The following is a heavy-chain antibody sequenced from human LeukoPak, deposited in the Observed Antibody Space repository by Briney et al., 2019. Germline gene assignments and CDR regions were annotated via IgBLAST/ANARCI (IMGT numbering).Heavy chain of an antibody. CDR1: GFTFSGFW. CDR2: IKYDGSEK. J-gene: IGHJ4*02. CDR3: VRGGGSFDS. Sequence: GGSLRLSCAASGFTFSGFWMSWVRQAPTKGREWVANIKYDGSEKRYVDSVKGRFTVSRDNANNSLYLQMNSLRAEDTAVYYCVRGGGSFDSWGQGTLVTVSS. V-gene: IGHV3-7*04. D-gene: IGHD3-16*01.